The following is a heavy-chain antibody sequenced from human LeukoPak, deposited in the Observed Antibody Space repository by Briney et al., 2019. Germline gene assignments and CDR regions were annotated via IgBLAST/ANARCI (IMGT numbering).Heavy chain of an antibody. CDR2: IKQDGSEK. J-gene: IGHJ5*02. CDR3: ARDLRVAVTGNWRWFDP. CDR1: GFTFSSYW. Sequence: PGGSLRLSCAASGFTFSSYWMSWVRQAPGKGLEWVANIKQDGSEKYYVDSVKGRFTISRDNAKNSLYLQMNSLRAEDTAVYYCARDLRVAVTGNWRWFDPWGQGTLVTVSS. D-gene: IGHD6-19*01. V-gene: IGHV3-7*01.